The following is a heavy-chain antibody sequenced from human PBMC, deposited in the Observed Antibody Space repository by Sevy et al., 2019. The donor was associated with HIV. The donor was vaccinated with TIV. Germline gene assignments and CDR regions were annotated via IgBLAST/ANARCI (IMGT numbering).Heavy chain of an antibody. Sequence: GGSLRLSCAASGFSFSDYYMSWVRLSPGKGLEWVSYISFNGSHVYYIEAVQGRFTISRDNGRNSLYLQMNNLRVDDTSVYFGASVGPLGGMDVWGKGTTVTGSS. CDR1: GFSFSDYY. CDR3: ASVGPLGGMDV. V-gene: IGHV3-11*04. D-gene: IGHD2-2*01. CDR2: ISFNGSHV. J-gene: IGHJ6*04.